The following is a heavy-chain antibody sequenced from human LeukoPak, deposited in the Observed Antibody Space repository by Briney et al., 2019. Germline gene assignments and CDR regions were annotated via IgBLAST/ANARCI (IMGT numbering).Heavy chain of an antibody. CDR3: ARLRDGRWLLEY. V-gene: IGHV4-59*01. CDR2: IYYSGST. Sequence: PSETLSLTCNVSGGSISSYYWSWIRQPPGKGLEWIGYIYYSGSTNYNPSLKSRVTISVDTSKNQFSLKLSSVTAADTAVYYCARLRDGRWLLEYWGQGTLVTVSS. J-gene: IGHJ4*02. CDR1: GGSISSYY. D-gene: IGHD5-24*01.